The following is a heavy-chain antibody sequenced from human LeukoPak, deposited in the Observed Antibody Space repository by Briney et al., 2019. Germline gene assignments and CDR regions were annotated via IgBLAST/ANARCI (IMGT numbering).Heavy chain of an antibody. D-gene: IGHD6-19*01. J-gene: IGHJ4*02. CDR1: DYTFTSYG. V-gene: IGHV1-18*01. CDR2: ISAYNGNT. Sequence: ASVKVSCKGSDYTFTSYGISWVRQAPGQGLEWMGWISAYNGNTNYAQKLQGRVTMSTDTSTSTAYMELRSLRSDDTAVYYCAKVLGRIAVAGTIGALDYWGQGTLVTVSS. CDR3: AKVLGRIAVAGTIGALDY.